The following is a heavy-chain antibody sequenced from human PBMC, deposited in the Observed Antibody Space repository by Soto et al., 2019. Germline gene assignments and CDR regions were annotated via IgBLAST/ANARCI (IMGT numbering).Heavy chain of an antibody. D-gene: IGHD3-10*01. CDR1: GYTFTSYA. V-gene: IGHV1-3*01. J-gene: IGHJ4*02. CDR2: INAGNGNT. CDR3: ARELLWFGEPLFDY. Sequence: ASVKVSCKASGYTFTSYAMHWVRQAPGQRLEWMGWINAGNGNTKYSQKLQGRVTITRDTSASTAYMELSSLRSEDTAVYYCARELLWFGEPLFDYWGQGTLVTAPQ.